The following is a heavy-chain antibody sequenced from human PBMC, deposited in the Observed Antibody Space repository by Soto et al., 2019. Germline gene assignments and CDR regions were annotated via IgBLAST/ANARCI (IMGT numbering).Heavy chain of an antibody. J-gene: IGHJ4*02. CDR1: GYTFTGYY. CDR2: INPNSGGT. CDR3: ARGGDIVVVPAAIYYFDY. Sequence: ASVKVSCKASGYTFTGYYMHWVRQAPGQGLEWMGWINPNSGGTNYAQKFQDWVTMTRDTSISTAYMELSRLRSDDTAVYYCARGGDIVVVPAAIYYFDYWGQGTLVTVSS. V-gene: IGHV1-2*04. D-gene: IGHD2-2*01.